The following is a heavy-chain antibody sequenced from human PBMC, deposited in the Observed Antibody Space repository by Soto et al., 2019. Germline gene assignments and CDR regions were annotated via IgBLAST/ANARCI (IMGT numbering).Heavy chain of an antibody. Sequence: QVQLVQSGAEVKKPGASVKVSCKASGYTFTPYPIHWVRQAPGQGLEWMGWINIGNGNTQYSENFQGRVTITRDTSATTVYMELSSLRSEDTAIYYCGREPLCGGTCYVNYFDPWGQGTLVTVSS. CDR1: GYTFTPYP. CDR2: INIGNGNT. J-gene: IGHJ5*02. V-gene: IGHV1-3*04. CDR3: GREPLCGGTCYVNYFDP. D-gene: IGHD2-15*01.